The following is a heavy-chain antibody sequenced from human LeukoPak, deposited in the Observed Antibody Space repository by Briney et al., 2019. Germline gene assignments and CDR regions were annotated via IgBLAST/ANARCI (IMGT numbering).Heavy chain of an antibody. CDR2: ISGSGGST. V-gene: IGHV3-23*01. J-gene: IGHJ4*02. CDR3: AKAGVLLWFGESALVY. CDR1: GFTFSSYA. D-gene: IGHD3-10*01. Sequence: GGSLRLSCAASGFTFSSYAMSWVRQAPGKGLEWVSAISGSGGSTYYADSVKGRFTISRDNSENTLYLQMNSLRAEDTAVYYCAKAGVLLWFGESALVYWGQGTLVTVSS.